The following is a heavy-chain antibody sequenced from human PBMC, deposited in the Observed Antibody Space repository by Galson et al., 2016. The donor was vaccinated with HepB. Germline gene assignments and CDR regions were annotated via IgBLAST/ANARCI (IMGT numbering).Heavy chain of an antibody. V-gene: IGHV3-30*04. CDR1: GFTFTSHA. CDR2: ISHDGEID. CDR3: TRGDCRPYYCRVKDY. D-gene: IGHD2-21*02. J-gene: IGHJ4*02. Sequence: SLRLSCAASGFTFTSHAMHWVRQAPGKGLQWVAGISHDGEIDEYAVSVKGRFTISRDNSMNMLYLHMDSLRPEDTAVYYCTRGDCRPYYCRVKDYWGQGTLATVSS.